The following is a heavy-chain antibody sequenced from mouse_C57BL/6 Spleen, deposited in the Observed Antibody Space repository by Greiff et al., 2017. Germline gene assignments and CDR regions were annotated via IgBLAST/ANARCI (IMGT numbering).Heavy chain of an antibody. CDR3: ARKLCYFDY. CDR1: GYTFTSYW. CDR2: IDPSDSYT. J-gene: IGHJ2*01. D-gene: IGHD1-1*02. V-gene: IGHV1-50*01. Sequence: QVQLQQPGAELVKPGASVKLSCKASGYTFTSYWMQWVKQRPGQGLEWIGEIDPSDSYTNYNQKFKGKATLTVDTSSSTAYMQLSSLTSEDSAVYYCARKLCYFDYWGQGTTLTVSS.